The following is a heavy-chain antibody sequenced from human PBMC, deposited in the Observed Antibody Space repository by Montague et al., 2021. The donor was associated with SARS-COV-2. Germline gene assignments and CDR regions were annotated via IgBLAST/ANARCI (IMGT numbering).Heavy chain of an antibody. CDR2: TNYGGST. CDR1: GGSFSDYH. J-gene: IGHJ4*02. V-gene: IGHV4-34*01. Sequence: SETRSLTCAVYGGSFSDYHWTWIRQSPGGGLEWIGQTNYGGSTKYNPSLRSRVTISIDTSKNQFSLKLTSVTAADTAVYYCARGAPGYWGQGTLVTVSS. CDR3: ARGAPGY. D-gene: IGHD1-1*01.